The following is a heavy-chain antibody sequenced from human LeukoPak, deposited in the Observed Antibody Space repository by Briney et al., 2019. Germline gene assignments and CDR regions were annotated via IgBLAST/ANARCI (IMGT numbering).Heavy chain of an antibody. V-gene: IGHV3-23*01. CDR3: AKGIFVVVPAAMGAFDI. CDR1: GFTFSSYA. CDR2: ISGSGGST. D-gene: IGHD2-2*01. J-gene: IGHJ3*02. Sequence: GGSLRLSCAASGFTFSSYAMSWVRQAPGKGLEWVSAISGSGGSTYYADSVKGRFTISRDNSKNTLYLQMNSLRAEDTAVYYCAKGIFVVVPAAMGAFDIWGQGTMVTVSS.